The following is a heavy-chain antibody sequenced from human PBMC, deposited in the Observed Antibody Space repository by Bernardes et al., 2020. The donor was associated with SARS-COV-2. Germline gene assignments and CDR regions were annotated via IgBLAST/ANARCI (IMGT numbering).Heavy chain of an antibody. V-gene: IGHV3-53*01. D-gene: IGHD5-18*01. J-gene: IGHJ6*02. Sequence: GVSLRLSCSSSGFTVSYNYMTWVRQATGKGLEWVSFLYRGATDYASSVTGRFTISRDSSENTLYPQMHNLRGEDTAVYYCARGEYTYFNFEGTHYNLFYGLDVWGQGTTVTVSS. CDR1: GFTVSYNY. CDR2: LYRGAT. CDR3: ARGEYTYFNFEGTHYNLFYGLDV.